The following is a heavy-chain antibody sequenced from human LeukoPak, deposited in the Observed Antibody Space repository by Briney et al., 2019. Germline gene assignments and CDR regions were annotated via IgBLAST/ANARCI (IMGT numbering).Heavy chain of an antibody. D-gene: IGHD3-16*01. CDR2: ISPYNGTT. Sequence: ASVKVSCKASGYPFTSYGITWVRQAPGQGLEWMGWISPYNGTTKYAQKFQGRVTMTRDTSTSTVYMELSSLRSEDTAVYYCARDLFTFVRSTAAGYWGQGSLVTVSS. J-gene: IGHJ4*02. CDR1: GYPFTSYG. V-gene: IGHV1-18*01. CDR3: ARDLFTFVRSTAAGY.